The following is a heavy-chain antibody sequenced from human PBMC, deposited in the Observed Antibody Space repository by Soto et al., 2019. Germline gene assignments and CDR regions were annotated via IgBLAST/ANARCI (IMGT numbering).Heavy chain of an antibody. D-gene: IGHD3-10*01. Sequence: EEQLVESGGGVVRPGGSLRLSCAASGFTFDDYGMSWVRQVPGTGLEWVSGINRNGGKTCYADSVKGRFTSSRDNAKNSLDLQMNTLRAEDTALYHCAREYGSGGDPPWFDPWGQGTLVTVSS. CDR3: AREYGSGGDPPWFDP. V-gene: IGHV3-20*01. CDR1: GFTFDDYG. CDR2: INRNGGKT. J-gene: IGHJ5*02.